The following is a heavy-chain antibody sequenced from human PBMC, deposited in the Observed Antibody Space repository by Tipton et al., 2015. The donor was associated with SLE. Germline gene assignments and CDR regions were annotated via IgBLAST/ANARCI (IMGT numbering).Heavy chain of an antibody. Sequence: TLSLTCSVSGDSINKGGYHWNWIRQPAGMGLEWIGRIYTSGSTNYNPSLKSRVTISFDMSKNQVSLKLNSVTAADTAVYYCVRNDAFDIWGQGTMVTVSS. V-gene: IGHV4-61*02. J-gene: IGHJ3*02. CDR2: IYTSGST. CDR1: GDSINKGGYH. CDR3: VRNDAFDI.